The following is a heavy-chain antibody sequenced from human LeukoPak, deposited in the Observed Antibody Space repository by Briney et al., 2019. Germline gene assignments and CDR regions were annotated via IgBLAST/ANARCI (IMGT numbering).Heavy chain of an antibody. V-gene: IGHV4-39*02. J-gene: IGHJ5*02. CDR1: GGSISNSGYY. Sequence: SETLSLTCTVSGGSISNSGYYWGWIRQPPGKGLEWIGTIYYSGSTYYNPSLKSRVTISVDTSKNHFSLKLGSVTAADTAVYYCARGYSGYGERIAVAVFDPWGQGTLVTVSS. CDR3: ARGYSGYGERIAVAVFDP. CDR2: IYYSGST. D-gene: IGHD5-12*01.